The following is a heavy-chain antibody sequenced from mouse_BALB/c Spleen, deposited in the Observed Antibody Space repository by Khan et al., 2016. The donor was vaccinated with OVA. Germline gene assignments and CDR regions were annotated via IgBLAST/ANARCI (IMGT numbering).Heavy chain of an antibody. CDR1: GYTFTSYW. D-gene: IGHD1-1*01. Sequence: VQLQESGTELARPGASVKLSCKASGYTFTSYWMQWVKQGPGQGLEWIGAIYPGDGNTRYTQKFKGKATLTADKSSSTVYMQLSSLAYEDSAVYYCARGGITTGYFDYWGQGTTLTVSS. V-gene: IGHV1-87*01. J-gene: IGHJ2*01. CDR3: ARGGITTGYFDY. CDR2: IYPGDGNT.